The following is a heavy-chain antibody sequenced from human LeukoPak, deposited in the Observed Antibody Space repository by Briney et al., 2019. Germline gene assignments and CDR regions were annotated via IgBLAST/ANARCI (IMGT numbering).Heavy chain of an antibody. CDR2: INTNTGNP. D-gene: IGHD3-10*01. CDR1: GYTFTSYA. Sequence: ASVKVSCTASGYTFTSYAMNWVRQAPGQGLEWMGWINTNTGNPTYAQGFTGRFVFSLDTSVSTAYLQISSLKAEDTAVYYCARLVLLWFGELVLSWFVPWGQGTLVTVSS. V-gene: IGHV7-4-1*02. CDR3: ARLVLLWFGELVLSWFVP. J-gene: IGHJ5*02.